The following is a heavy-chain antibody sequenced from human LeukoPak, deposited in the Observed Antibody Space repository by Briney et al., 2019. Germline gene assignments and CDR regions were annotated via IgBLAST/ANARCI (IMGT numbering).Heavy chain of an antibody. Sequence: GGSLRLSCGASGFTFSSYSMNWVRQAPGKGLDWVSSISSSSSYIYYADSVKGRFTISRDNAKNSLYLQMNSLRAEDTAVYYCARDWYYDSSGYYIFGEDAFDIWGQGTMVTVSS. V-gene: IGHV3-21*01. J-gene: IGHJ3*02. CDR3: ARDWYYDSSGYYIFGEDAFDI. CDR1: GFTFSSYS. D-gene: IGHD3-22*01. CDR2: ISSSSSYI.